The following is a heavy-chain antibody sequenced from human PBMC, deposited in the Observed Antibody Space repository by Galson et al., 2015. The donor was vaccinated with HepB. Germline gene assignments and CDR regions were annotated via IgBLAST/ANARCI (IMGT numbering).Heavy chain of an antibody. CDR2: IKSKTDGGTT. CDR3: ARDSQESYYYDSSGYYSAAFEI. CDR1: GFTFSNAW. J-gene: IGHJ3*02. D-gene: IGHD3-22*01. V-gene: IGHV3-15*01. Sequence: SLRLSCAASGFTFSNAWMSWVRQAPGKGLEWVGRIKSKTDGGTTDYAAPVKGRFTISRDDSKNTLYLQMGSLRAEDMAVYYCARDSQESYYYDSSGYYSAAFEIWGQGTMVTVSS.